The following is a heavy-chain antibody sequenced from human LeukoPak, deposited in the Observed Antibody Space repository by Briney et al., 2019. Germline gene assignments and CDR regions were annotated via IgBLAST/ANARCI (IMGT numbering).Heavy chain of an antibody. CDR2: INHSGST. CDR3: ARDGSAAGIDWFDP. V-gene: IGHV4-34*01. J-gene: IGHJ5*02. D-gene: IGHD6-13*01. CDR1: GGSFSGYY. Sequence: SETLSLTCAVYGGSFSGYYWSWIRQPPGKGLEWIGEINHSGSTNYNPSLKSRVTISSDTSKNQFSLKVRSVTAADTAIYYCARDGSAAGIDWFDPWGPGTLVTVSS.